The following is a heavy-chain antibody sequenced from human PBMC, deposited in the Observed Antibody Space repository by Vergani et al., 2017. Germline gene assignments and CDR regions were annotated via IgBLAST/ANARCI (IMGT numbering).Heavy chain of an antibody. CDR3: ARRYSSGWYGADYYGMDV. Sequence: EVQLVESGGGLVQPGGSLRLSCAASGFTFSSYSMNWVRQAPGKGLEWVSYISSSSSTIYYADSVKGRFTISRDNAKNSLYLQMNSLRAEDTAVYYCARRYSSGWYGADYYGMDVWGQGP. CDR2: ISSSSSTI. J-gene: IGHJ6*02. D-gene: IGHD6-19*01. CDR1: GFTFSSYS. V-gene: IGHV3-48*04.